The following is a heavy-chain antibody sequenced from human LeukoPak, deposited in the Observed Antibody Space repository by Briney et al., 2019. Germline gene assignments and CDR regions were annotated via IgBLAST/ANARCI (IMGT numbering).Heavy chain of an antibody. J-gene: IGHJ6*03. CDR3: AKDQRWAGTTYYYYMDV. Sequence: SGGSLRLSCAASGFTFSNYWMSWVRQAPGKGLEWVANIKQDRSEKYYVDSVKGRFTISRDNAKNSLYLQMNSLRAEDTAVYYCAKDQRWAGTTYYYYMDVWGKGTTVTISS. V-gene: IGHV3-7*01. CDR2: IKQDRSEK. CDR1: GFTFSNYW. D-gene: IGHD6-19*01.